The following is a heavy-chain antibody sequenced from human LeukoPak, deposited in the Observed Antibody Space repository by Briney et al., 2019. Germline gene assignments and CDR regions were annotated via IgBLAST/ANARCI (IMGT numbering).Heavy chain of an antibody. CDR1: GFTFSNAW. CDR2: IKSKTHGGTT. J-gene: IGHJ4*02. D-gene: IGHD6-13*01. Sequence: PGGSLRLSCAASGFTFSNAWMTWVRQAPGKGLEWVGRIKSKTHGGTTDYAAPVKGRFTISRDDSKNTLYLQMNSLKTEDTAVYYCTTVSPYSNFDYWGQGTLVTVSS. V-gene: IGHV3-15*01. CDR3: TTVSPYSNFDY.